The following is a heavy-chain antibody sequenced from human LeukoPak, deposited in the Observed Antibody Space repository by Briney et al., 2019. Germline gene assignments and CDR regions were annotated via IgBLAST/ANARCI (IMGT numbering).Heavy chain of an antibody. CDR2: IYPGDSDT. V-gene: IGHV5-51*01. D-gene: IGHD6-19*01. CDR1: GYMFSNYW. CDR3: ARPLSWLGHFDY. J-gene: IGHJ4*02. Sequence: GESLKIPCEGSGYMFSNYWIGWVRQMPGKGLEWMGIIYPGDSDTRYSPSFQGQVTISADKSISTAYLQWSSLKASDTAMYYCARPLSWLGHFDYWGQGTLVTVSS.